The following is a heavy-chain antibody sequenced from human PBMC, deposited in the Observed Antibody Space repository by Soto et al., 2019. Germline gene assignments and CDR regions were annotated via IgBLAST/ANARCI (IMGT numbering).Heavy chain of an antibody. D-gene: IGHD6-19*01. V-gene: IGHV1-18*01. CDR3: ARARRIAVAGDAFDI. J-gene: IGHJ3*02. CDR2: ISAYNGNT. Sequence: ASLKVSCKASGYTFTSYGISWVRQAPGQGLEWMGWISAYNGNTNYAQKLQGRVTMTTDTSTSTAYMELRSLRSDDTAVYYCARARRIAVAGDAFDIWGQGTMVTVSS. CDR1: GYTFTSYG.